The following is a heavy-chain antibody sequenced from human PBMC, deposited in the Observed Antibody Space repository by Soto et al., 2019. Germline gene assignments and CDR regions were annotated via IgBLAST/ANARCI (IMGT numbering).Heavy chain of an antibody. CDR1: GGTFSSYA. CDR3: VVGPPRQDFDY. Sequence: ASVKVSCKASGGTFSSYAISWVRQAPGQGLEWMGGIIPIFGTANYAQKFQGRVTITADESTSTAYMELSSLRSEDTAVYYCVVGPPRQDFDYWGQGTLVTVSS. J-gene: IGHJ4*02. V-gene: IGHV1-69*13. D-gene: IGHD1-26*01. CDR2: IIPIFGTA.